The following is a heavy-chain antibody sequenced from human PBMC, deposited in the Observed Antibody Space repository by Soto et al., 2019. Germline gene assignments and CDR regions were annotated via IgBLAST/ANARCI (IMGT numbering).Heavy chain of an antibody. D-gene: IGHD2-21*02. CDR1: GGSISSGDYY. CDR2: IYYSGST. V-gene: IGHV4-30-4*01. J-gene: IGHJ5*02. Sequence: QVQLQESGPGLVKPSQTLSLTCTVSGGSISSGDYYWSWIRQPPGKGLEWIGYIYYSGSTYYNPSLKNRVTISVDTSKNQFSLKLNSVTAADTAVYYCARAMVVTQNWFDPWGQGTLVTVSS. CDR3: ARAMVVTQNWFDP.